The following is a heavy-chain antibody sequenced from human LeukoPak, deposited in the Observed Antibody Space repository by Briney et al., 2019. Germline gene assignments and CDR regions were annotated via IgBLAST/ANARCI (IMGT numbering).Heavy chain of an antibody. J-gene: IGHJ4*02. CDR2: IYYSGST. V-gene: IGHV4-59*01. CDR3: ARGGGSYYYDSSGYYNY. CDR1: GGSISSYY. D-gene: IGHD3-22*01. Sequence: SETLSLTCTVSGGSISSYYWSWIRQPPGKGLEWIGYIYYSGSTNYNPSLKSRVTISVDTSRNQFSLKLSSVTAADTAVYYCARGGGSYYYDSSGYYNYWGQGTLVTVSS.